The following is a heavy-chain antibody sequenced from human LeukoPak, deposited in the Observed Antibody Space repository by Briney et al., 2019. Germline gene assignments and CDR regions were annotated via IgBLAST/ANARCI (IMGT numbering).Heavy chain of an antibody. CDR1: GFTFSNFE. CDR3: ARGSTFGGVISDF. CDR2: ITRSSRII. J-gene: IGHJ4*02. D-gene: IGHD3-16*02. Sequence: GGSLRLSCAASGFTFSNFEMNWVRQIPGKGLEWLSFITRSSRIIYYADSVKGRFTISRDNANNSLHLQMNGLRVEDTGIYFCARGSTFGGVISDFWGQGTLVTVSS. V-gene: IGHV3-48*03.